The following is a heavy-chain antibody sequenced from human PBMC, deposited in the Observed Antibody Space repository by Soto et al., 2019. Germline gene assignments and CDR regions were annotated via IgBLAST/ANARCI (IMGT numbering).Heavy chain of an antibody. CDR1: GFTFNTHA. D-gene: IGHD4-4*01. J-gene: IGHJ4*02. CDR3: ARPLGYSNYFDY. V-gene: IGHV3-23*01. Sequence: LRLSCAASGFTFNTHAMSWVRQAPGKGMEWVSDISGSGGSTYYADSVKGRFTISRGNSKNTLYLQMNSLRAEDTAIYYCARPLGYSNYFDYWGQGTLVTVSS. CDR2: ISGSGGST.